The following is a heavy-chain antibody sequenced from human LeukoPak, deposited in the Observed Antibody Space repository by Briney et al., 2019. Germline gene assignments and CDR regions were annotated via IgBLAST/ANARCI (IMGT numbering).Heavy chain of an antibody. CDR1: GFTFSSYS. D-gene: IGHD2-15*01. V-gene: IGHV3-21*01. CDR2: ISSSSSYI. J-gene: IGHJ6*03. Sequence: PGGSLRLSCTASGFTFSSYSMNWVRQAPGKGLEWVSSISSSSSYIYYADSVKGRFTISRDNAKNSLYLQMNSLRAEDTAVYYCARVDAQRGCSGGSCYYYYYMDVWGKGTTVTVSS. CDR3: ARVDAQRGCSGGSCYYYYYMDV.